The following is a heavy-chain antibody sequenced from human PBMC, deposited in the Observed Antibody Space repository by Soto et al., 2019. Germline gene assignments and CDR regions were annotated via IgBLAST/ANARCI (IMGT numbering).Heavy chain of an antibody. CDR2: IIPIFGTA. J-gene: IGHJ5*02. CDR1: GGTFSSYA. D-gene: IGHD6-13*01. CDR3: ARPYSSRSWSLDP. V-gene: IGHV1-69*01. Sequence: QVQLVQSGAEVKKPGSSVKVSCKASGGTFSSYAISWVRQAPGQGLEWMGGIIPIFGTANYAQKFQGRVTITADESTSTAYMERSSMRSEDTAVYYCARPYSSRSWSLDPWGQGTLVTVSS.